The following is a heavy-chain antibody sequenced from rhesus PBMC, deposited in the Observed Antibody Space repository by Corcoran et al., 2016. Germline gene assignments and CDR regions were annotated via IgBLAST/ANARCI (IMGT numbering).Heavy chain of an antibody. D-gene: IGHD2-21*01. CDR3: ARVKRMVAMPTYFDY. V-gene: IGHV4-169*01. J-gene: IGHJ4*01. Sequence: QLHLQESGPGLVKPSATLSVTCAVSGGSISINYWRWIRPAAGKGQGWIRYIYGSVSSTNYNPYRKSRVTLSVDTSKNQLSLKLSSVTTADTAVYYCARVKRMVAMPTYFDYWGQGVLVTVSS. CDR2: IYGSVSST. CDR1: GGSISINY.